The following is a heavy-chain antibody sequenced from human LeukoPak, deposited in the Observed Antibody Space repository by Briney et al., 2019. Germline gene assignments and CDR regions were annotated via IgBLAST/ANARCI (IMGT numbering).Heavy chain of an antibody. J-gene: IGHJ4*02. D-gene: IGHD2-8*01. Sequence: PGGSLRLSCAASGFTFSSYAMSWVRQAPGKGLEWVSAISGSGGSTYYADSVKGRFTISRDNSKNTLYLQMNSLRAEDTAVYYCATYGVLMVYATLDYWGQGTLVTVSS. V-gene: IGHV3-23*01. CDR1: GFTFSSYA. CDR2: ISGSGGST. CDR3: ATYGVLMVYATLDY.